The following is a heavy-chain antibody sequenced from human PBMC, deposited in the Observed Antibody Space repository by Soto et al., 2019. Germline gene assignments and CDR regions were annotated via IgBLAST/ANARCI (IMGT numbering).Heavy chain of an antibody. CDR3: AREQGYDSSGYYPRYFDY. CDR1: GFTFSSYS. CDR2: ISSSSSYI. V-gene: IGHV3-21*01. J-gene: IGHJ4*02. D-gene: IGHD3-22*01. Sequence: PGGSLRLSCAASGFTFSSYSMNWVRQAPGKGLEWVSSISSSSSYIYYADSVKGRFTISRDNAKNSLYLQMNSLRAEDTAVYYCAREQGYDSSGYYPRYFDYWGQGTLVTVSS.